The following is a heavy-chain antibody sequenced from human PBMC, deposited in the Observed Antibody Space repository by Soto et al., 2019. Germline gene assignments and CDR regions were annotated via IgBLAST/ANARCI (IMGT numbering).Heavy chain of an antibody. CDR2: IEYSGRT. CDR1: GGSIRDYY. D-gene: IGHD1-26*01. Sequence: SETLSLTCAVSGGSIRDYYWSWIRQAPGKGLVWVADIEYSGRTNYNPSLKSRLTISVDTSISQFSLKLRSVTAADTAVYYCAREFRSVGVTGWFDPWGQGTQVTVSS. J-gene: IGHJ5*02. V-gene: IGHV4-59*01. CDR3: AREFRSVGVTGWFDP.